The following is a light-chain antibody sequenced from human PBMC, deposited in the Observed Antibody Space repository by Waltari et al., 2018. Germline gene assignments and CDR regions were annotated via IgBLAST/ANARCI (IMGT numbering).Light chain of an antibody. V-gene: IGKV1-39*01. CDR3: QQSYDTLRFT. J-gene: IGKJ3*01. Sequence: DIQMTQSPSSLSASVGDRVTITCRASQSISSSLNWYQQKPGKAPKLLIYAASSLQSVVPSRFSGSGSGTDFTLTISSLQPEDFATYFCQQSYDTLRFTFGPGTKVDIK. CDR1: QSISSS. CDR2: AAS.